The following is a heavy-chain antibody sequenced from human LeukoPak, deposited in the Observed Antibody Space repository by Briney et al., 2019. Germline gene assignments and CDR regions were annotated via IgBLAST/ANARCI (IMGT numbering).Heavy chain of an antibody. D-gene: IGHD3-22*01. CDR2: ISSSSSYI. CDR1: GFTFSSYS. Sequence: GGSLRLSCAASGFTFSSYSMNWVRQAPGKGLEWVSSISSSSSYIYYADSVKGRFTISRDNAKNSLYLQMNSLRAEDTAVYYCAREWNPHYYDSSAHDPFDYWGQGTLVTVSS. J-gene: IGHJ4*02. CDR3: AREWNPHYYDSSAHDPFDY. V-gene: IGHV3-21*01.